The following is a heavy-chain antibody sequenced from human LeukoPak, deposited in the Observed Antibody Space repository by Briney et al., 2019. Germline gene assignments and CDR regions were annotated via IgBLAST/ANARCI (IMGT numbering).Heavy chain of an antibody. D-gene: IGHD3-10*01. Sequence: SETLSLTCTVSGGSISSYYWSWIRQPPGKGLEWIGYIYYSGSTNYNPSLKSRVTISVDTSKNQFSLKLSSVTAADTAVYYCARTGCPYYGSGTYCHGYYYYMDVWGKGTTVTISS. CDR2: IYYSGST. CDR1: GGSISSYY. V-gene: IGHV4-59*01. CDR3: ARTGCPYYGSGTYCHGYYYYMDV. J-gene: IGHJ6*03.